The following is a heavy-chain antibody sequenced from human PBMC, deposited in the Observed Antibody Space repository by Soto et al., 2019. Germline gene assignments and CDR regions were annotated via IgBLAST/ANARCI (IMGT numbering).Heavy chain of an antibody. CDR2: ISYDGSNK. V-gene: IGHV3-30-3*01. D-gene: IGHD6-19*01. Sequence: QVQLVESGGGVVQPGRSLRLSCAASGFTVSSYAMHWVRQAPGKGLEWVAVISYDGSNKYYADSVKGRFTISRDNSKNTLYLQMNSLRAEDMAVYYCARDREGGWLVISHDFDYWGQGTLV. CDR1: GFTVSSYA. CDR3: ARDREGGWLVISHDFDY. J-gene: IGHJ4*02.